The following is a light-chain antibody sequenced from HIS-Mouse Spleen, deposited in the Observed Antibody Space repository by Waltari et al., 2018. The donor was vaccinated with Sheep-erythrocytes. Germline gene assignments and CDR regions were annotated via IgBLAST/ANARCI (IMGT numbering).Light chain of an antibody. CDR3: CSYAGSSTPWV. J-gene: IGLJ3*02. V-gene: IGLV2-23*01. Sequence: QSALTQPASVSGSPGQSITISCTGPSSDVGSYNLVSWYQQHPGKAPKLIIYEGSKRPSGVSNRFSGSKSGNTASLTISGLQAEDEADYYCCSYAGSSTPWVFGGGTKLTVL. CDR1: SSDVGSYNL. CDR2: EGS.